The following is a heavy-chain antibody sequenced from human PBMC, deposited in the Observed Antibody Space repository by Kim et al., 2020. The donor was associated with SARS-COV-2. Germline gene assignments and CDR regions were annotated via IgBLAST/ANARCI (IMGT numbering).Heavy chain of an antibody. D-gene: IGHD1-26*01. J-gene: IGHJ4*02. CDR1: GVSISSYY. CDR3: AGTARGANFDY. CDR2: VYYTGSA. Sequence: SETLSLTCSVSGVSISSYYWSWIRQPPGKGLEWIGYVYYTGSANYNPSLRSRVTISVDTSKNQFSLKLTSVTAADTAVYYGAGTARGANFDYWGRGALVT. V-gene: IGHV4-59*08.